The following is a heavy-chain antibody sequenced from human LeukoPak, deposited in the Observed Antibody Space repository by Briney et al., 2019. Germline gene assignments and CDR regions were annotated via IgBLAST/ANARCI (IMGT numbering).Heavy chain of an antibody. CDR3: ARDPVSSWKNYYYYYMDV. D-gene: IGHD6-13*01. CDR2: TYYRSKWYN. CDR1: GDSVSSNSAA. Sequence: SQTLSLTCAISGDSVSSNSAAWNWIRQSPSRGLEWLGRTYYRSKWYNDYAVSVKSRITINPDTSKNQFSLQLNSVTPEDTAVYYCARDPVSSWKNYYYYYMDVWGKGTTVTVSS. V-gene: IGHV6-1*01. J-gene: IGHJ6*03.